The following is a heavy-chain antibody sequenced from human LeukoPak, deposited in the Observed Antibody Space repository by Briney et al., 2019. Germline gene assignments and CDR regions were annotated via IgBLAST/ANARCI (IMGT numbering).Heavy chain of an antibody. CDR1: GGSISSGSYY. CDR2: IYTSGST. Sequence: PSETLSLTCTVSGGSISSGSYYWSWIRQPAGTGLEWIGRIYTSGSTNYNPSLKSRVTISVDTSKNQFSPKLSSVTAADTAVYYCARERIGLGGHFDYWGQGTLVTVSS. CDR3: ARERIGLGGHFDY. V-gene: IGHV4-61*02. J-gene: IGHJ4*02. D-gene: IGHD3-16*01.